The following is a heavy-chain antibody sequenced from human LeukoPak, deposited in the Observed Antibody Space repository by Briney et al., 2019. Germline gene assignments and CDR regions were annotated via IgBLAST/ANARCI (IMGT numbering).Heavy chain of an antibody. CDR1: GFTFSDYY. CDR3: ARDGSLGELSLYATDY. Sequence: GGSLRLSCAASGFTFSDYYMSWIRQAPGKGLEWVPYISSSSSYTNYADSVKGRFTISRDNAKNSLYLQMNSLRAEDTAVYYCARDGSLGELSLYATDYWGQGTLVTVSS. D-gene: IGHD3-16*02. CDR2: ISSSSSYT. J-gene: IGHJ4*02. V-gene: IGHV3-11*06.